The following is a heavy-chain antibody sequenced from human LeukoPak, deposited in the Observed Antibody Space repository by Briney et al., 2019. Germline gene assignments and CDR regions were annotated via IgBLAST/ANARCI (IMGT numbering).Heavy chain of an antibody. CDR3: ARAGRNSNGRFAY. CDR2: IWYDGSNK. J-gene: IGHJ4*02. V-gene: IGHV3-33*08. Sequence: GGSLRLSCAASGFTFSSYAMSWVRQAPGKGLERVAVIWYDGSNKYYADSVKGRFTISRDNSKNTLYLQMNSLRAEDTAVYYCARAGRNSNGRFAYWGQGTLVTVSS. CDR1: GFTFSSYA. D-gene: IGHD4-11*01.